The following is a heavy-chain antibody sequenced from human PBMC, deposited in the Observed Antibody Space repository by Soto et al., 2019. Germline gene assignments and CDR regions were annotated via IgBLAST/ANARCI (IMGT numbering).Heavy chain of an antibody. Sequence: PSETLSLTCTVSGGSISSYYWSWIRQPPGKGLEWIGYIYYSGNTNYNPSLKSRVTISVDTSKNQFSLKLSSVTAADTAVYYCGRGEVDRYNWNYGIDYWGQGILVTVSS. CDR1: GGSISSYY. J-gene: IGHJ4*02. CDR2: IYYSGNT. D-gene: IGHD1-7*01. V-gene: IGHV4-59*01. CDR3: GRGEVDRYNWNYGIDY.